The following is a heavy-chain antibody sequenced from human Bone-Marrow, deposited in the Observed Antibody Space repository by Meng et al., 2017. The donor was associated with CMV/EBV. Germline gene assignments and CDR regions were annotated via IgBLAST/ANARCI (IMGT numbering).Heavy chain of an antibody. CDR3: ARGGASALVVPAAIDY. CDR2: ISTSGSTK. CDR1: GFIFSGYE. J-gene: IGHJ4*02. Sequence: GESLKISCAASGFIFSGYEMNWVRQAPGKGLEWFSYISTSGSTKYYADSVKGRFTISRDNAKSSLFLQMNSLRDEDTAVYYCARGGASALVVPAAIDYWGQGTLVTVSS. D-gene: IGHD2-2*01. V-gene: IGHV3-48*03.